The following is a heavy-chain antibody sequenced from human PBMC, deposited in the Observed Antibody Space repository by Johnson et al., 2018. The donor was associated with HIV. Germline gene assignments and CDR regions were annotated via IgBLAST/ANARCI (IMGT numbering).Heavy chain of an antibody. J-gene: IGHJ3*02. Sequence: VQLVESGGGLVQPGGSLRLSCAASGFTFSSYWMSWVRQAPGKGLEWVSRINGYGSRTSYADSVKGRFTIARDNAKNPLFPEMKSRRAEDTAVYYCAKDLSYPKTRAFDIWGQGTMVTVSS. V-gene: IGHV3-74*01. CDR1: GFTFSSYW. CDR3: AKDLSYPKTRAFDI. D-gene: IGHD2/OR15-2a*01. CDR2: INGYGSRT.